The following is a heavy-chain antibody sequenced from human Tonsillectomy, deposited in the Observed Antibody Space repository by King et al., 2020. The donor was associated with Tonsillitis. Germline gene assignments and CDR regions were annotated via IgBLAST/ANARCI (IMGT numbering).Heavy chain of an antibody. J-gene: IGHJ6*02. D-gene: IGHD3-10*01. Sequence: VQLVESGGGLVQPGRSLRLSCAASGFTFDDYAMHWVRQAPGKGLEWVSGISWNSNSIGYADSVKGRFTISRDNAKNSLYLQMNSLRAEDTALYYCAKDIRGGFAALLGGVDVWGQGTTVTVSS. V-gene: IGHV3-9*01. CDR3: AKDIRGGFAALLGGVDV. CDR1: GFTFDDYA. CDR2: ISWNSNSI.